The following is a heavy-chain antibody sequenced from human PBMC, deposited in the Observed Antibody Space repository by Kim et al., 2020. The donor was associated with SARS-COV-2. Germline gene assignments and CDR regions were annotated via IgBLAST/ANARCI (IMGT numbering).Heavy chain of an antibody. D-gene: IGHD6-13*01. Sequence: SVKVSCKASGGTFSSYAISWVRQAPGQGLEWMGGIIPIFGTANYAQKFQGRVTITADESTSTAYMELSSLRSEDTAVYYCSGETVGYSSSWLERGHYYYGMDVWGQGTTVTVSS. CDR2: IIPIFGTA. CDR1: GGTFSSYA. V-gene: IGHV1-69*13. CDR3: SGETVGYSSSWLERGHYYYGMDV. J-gene: IGHJ6*02.